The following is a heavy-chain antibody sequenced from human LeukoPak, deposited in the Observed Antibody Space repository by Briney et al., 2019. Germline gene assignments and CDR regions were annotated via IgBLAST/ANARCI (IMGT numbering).Heavy chain of an antibody. Sequence: PGRSLRLSCAASGFSFSTYVMHWVRQAPGKGLEWVAVIWYDGSNKYYADSVKGRFTISRDNSKNTLHLQMNSLRAEDTAVYYCARPYSSSWYLLDYWGLGTLVTVSS. J-gene: IGHJ4*02. D-gene: IGHD6-13*01. V-gene: IGHV3-33*01. CDR2: IWYDGSNK. CDR3: ARPYSSSWYLLDY. CDR1: GFSFSTYV.